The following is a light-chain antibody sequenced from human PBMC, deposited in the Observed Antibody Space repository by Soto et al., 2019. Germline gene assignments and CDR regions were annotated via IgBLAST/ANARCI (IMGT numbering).Light chain of an antibody. Sequence: DIQMTQSPSSLSASVGDRVTITCRASQSISSYLNWYQQKPGKAPKLLIYAASSLQSGVPSRFSGIELGPNLLLTIGSLQPEDFELSSCHRIKRTLRAPFGRGPNL. CDR3: HRIKRTLRAP. J-gene: IGKJ2*01. CDR1: QSISSY. V-gene: IGKV1-39*01. CDR2: AAS.